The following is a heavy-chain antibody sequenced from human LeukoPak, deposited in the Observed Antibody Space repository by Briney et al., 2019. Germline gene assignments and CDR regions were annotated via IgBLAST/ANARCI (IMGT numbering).Heavy chain of an antibody. J-gene: IGHJ3*02. CDR2: ISWSSGSV. Sequence: GGSLRLFCAASGFTFDDYAIHWVRQAPGKGLEWVSGISWSSGSVDYADSVKGRFTISRDNAKNSLYLQMNSLRAEDTAVYYCAREDIVVVPAAIIAFDIWGQGTMVTVSS. CDR3: AREDIVVVPAAIIAFDI. CDR1: GFTFDDYA. D-gene: IGHD2-2*01. V-gene: IGHV3-9*01.